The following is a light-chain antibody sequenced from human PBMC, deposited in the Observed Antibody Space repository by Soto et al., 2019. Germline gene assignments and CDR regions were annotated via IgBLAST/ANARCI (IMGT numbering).Light chain of an antibody. J-gene: IGKJ5*01. Sequence: DIQMTQSPSTLSGCVGDRATITCRANQGISNYLAWYQQRPGGANKLMIYDESRLQSGVQSRFSGSGSGTEFTLTIRSLQPEDFATYYCKQHSSYPITFGQGTRVEIK. CDR3: KQHSSYPIT. CDR2: DES. CDR1: QGISNY. V-gene: IGKV1-9*01.